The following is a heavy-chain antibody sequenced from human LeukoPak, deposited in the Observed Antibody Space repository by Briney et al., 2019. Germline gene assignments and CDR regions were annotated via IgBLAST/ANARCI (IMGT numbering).Heavy chain of an antibody. J-gene: IGHJ6*02. CDR1: GFTFSSYW. Sequence: GGSLRLSCAASGFTFSSYWMSWVRQAPGKGLEWVANIKQDGSEKYYVDSVKGRFTISRDNAKNSPYLQMNSLRAEDTAVYYCARDQLHPYYYYGMDVWGQGTTVTVSS. V-gene: IGHV3-7*01. D-gene: IGHD2-2*01. CDR3: ARDQLHPYYYYGMDV. CDR2: IKQDGSEK.